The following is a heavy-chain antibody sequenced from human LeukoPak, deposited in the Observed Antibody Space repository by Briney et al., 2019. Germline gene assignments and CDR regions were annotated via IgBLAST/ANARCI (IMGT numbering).Heavy chain of an antibody. V-gene: IGHV4-61*01. CDR3: AAEGSSGFDY. CDR1: GGSVSSGSYY. Sequence: SETLSLTCTVSGGSVSSGSYYWSWIRQPPGKGLEWIGYIYYSGSTNYNPSLKSRVTISVDTSKNQLSLRLSSVTAADTAVYYCAAEGSSGFDYWGQGTLVTVSS. D-gene: IGHD6-19*01. J-gene: IGHJ4*02. CDR2: IYYSGST.